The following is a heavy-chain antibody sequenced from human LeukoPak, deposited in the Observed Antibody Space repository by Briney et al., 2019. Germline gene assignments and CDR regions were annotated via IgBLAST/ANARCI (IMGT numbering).Heavy chain of an antibody. J-gene: IGHJ4*02. CDR2: LSPYNGNT. CDR1: GYTFNTYG. V-gene: IGHV1-18*01. Sequence: ASVKVSCKTSGYTFNTYGISWVRQAPGQGLEWMGWLSPYNGNTNYAQKFKGRVTMTTDTSTNTAYMELRSLRSDDTAVYYCARAPYYDRSGERTYDYWGQGTLVTVSS. CDR3: ARAPYYDRSGERTYDY. D-gene: IGHD3-22*01.